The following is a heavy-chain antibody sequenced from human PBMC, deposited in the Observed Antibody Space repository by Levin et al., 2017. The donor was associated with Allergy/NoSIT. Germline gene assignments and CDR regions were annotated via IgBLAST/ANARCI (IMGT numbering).Heavy chain of an antibody. CDR2: ISSSSSYI. D-gene: IGHD3-10*01. V-gene: IGHV3-21*01. J-gene: IGHJ4*02. Sequence: GGSLRLSCAASGFTFSSYSMNWVRQAPGKGLEWVSSISSSSSYIYYADSVKGRFTISRDNAKNSLYLQMNSLRAEDKAVYYCARERSRVYYGSGSYWGQGTLVTVSS. CDR1: GFTFSSYS. CDR3: ARERSRVYYGSGSY.